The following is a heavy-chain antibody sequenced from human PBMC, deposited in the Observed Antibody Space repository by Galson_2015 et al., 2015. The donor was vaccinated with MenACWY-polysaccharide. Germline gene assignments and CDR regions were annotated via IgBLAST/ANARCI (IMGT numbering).Heavy chain of an antibody. D-gene: IGHD4-11*01. Sequence: SLRLSCAASGLRFSGSGMHWVRQAPGKGLEWVAIIQYDGSNKVYVDSVKGRFTISRDNSKNILFLEMNSLKTEDTAVYYCSTVRYDYSNSPDHWGRGTLVTVSS. CDR2: IQYDGSNK. J-gene: IGHJ4*02. CDR1: GLRFSGSG. CDR3: STVRYDYSNSPDH. V-gene: IGHV3-30*02.